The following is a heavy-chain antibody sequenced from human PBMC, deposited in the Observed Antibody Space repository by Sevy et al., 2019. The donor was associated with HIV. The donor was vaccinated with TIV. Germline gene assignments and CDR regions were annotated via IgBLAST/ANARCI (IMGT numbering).Heavy chain of an antibody. Sequence: GESLKISCQGSGYSFTSHWIAWVRQMPGKGLEWMGIIYPDDSDTRYSPSFQGQVTFSADKSIFTAYLQWSSLKVSDTAIYYCATSRSGYFDGSGYYIYWGQGTQVTVSS. CDR1: GYSFTSHW. D-gene: IGHD3-22*01. CDR3: ATSRSGYFDGSGYYIY. J-gene: IGHJ4*01. CDR2: IYPDDSDT. V-gene: IGHV5-51*01.